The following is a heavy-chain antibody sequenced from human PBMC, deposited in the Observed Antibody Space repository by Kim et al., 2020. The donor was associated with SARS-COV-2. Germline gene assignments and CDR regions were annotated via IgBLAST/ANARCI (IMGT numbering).Heavy chain of an antibody. CDR3: ARDRDTAMVRDAFDI. V-gene: IGHV1-18*01. J-gene: IGHJ3*02. Sequence: QKLQGRVTMTTDTSTSTAYMELRSLRSDDTAVYYCARDRDTAMVRDAFDIWGQGTMVTVSS. D-gene: IGHD5-18*01.